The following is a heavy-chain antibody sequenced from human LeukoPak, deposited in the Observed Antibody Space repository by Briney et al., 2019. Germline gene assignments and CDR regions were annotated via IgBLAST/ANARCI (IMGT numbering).Heavy chain of an antibody. CDR3: ARVAYSSSWYGDNWFDP. CDR1: GYTFTDSY. J-gene: IGHJ5*02. V-gene: IGHV1-2*02. D-gene: IGHD6-13*01. Sequence: ASVKVSCKASGYTFTDSYIHWVRQAPGQGLEWMGWINPNSGGTNYAQKFQGRVTMTRDTSISTAYMELSRLRSDDTAVYYCARVAYSSSWYGDNWFDPWGQGTLVTVSS. CDR2: INPNSGGT.